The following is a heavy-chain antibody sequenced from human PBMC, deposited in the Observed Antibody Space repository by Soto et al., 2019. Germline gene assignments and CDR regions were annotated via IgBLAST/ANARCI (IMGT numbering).Heavy chain of an antibody. V-gene: IGHV1-69*13. J-gene: IGHJ6*02. CDR2: IIPIFGTA. D-gene: IGHD3-22*01. Sequence: GASVKVSCKAAGGTFSSYAISWVRQAPGQGLEWMGGIIPIFGTANYAQKFQGRVTITADESTSTAYMELSSLRSEDTAVYYCARGYYDSSGYHTSSIHYYYYYGMDVWGQGTTVTVYS. CDR1: GGTFSSYA. CDR3: ARGYYDSSGYHTSSIHYYYYYGMDV.